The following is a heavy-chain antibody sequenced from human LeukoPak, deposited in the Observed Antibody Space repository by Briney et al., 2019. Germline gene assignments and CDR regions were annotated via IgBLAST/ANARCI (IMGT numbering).Heavy chain of an antibody. CDR2: ISWDGDST. D-gene: IGHD5/OR15-5a*01. CDR1: GFTFDDYT. CDR3: ARDPTQYLRYGHFDY. J-gene: IGHJ4*02. Sequence: GGSLRLSCAASGFTFDDYTTHWVRQAPGKGLEWVSLISWDGDSTYYADSVKGRFTISRDNSKNTLYLQMNSLRAEDTAVYYCARDPTQYLRYGHFDYWGQGTLVTVSS. V-gene: IGHV3-43*01.